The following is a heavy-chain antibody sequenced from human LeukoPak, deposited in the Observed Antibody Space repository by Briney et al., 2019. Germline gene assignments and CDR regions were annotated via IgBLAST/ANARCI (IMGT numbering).Heavy chain of an antibody. CDR2: IYYSGST. D-gene: IGHD1-26*01. CDR3: ARAGGSGSHFDY. V-gene: IGHV4-31*03. Sequence: PSETLSLTCTVSGGSISSGGYYWSWIRQHPGKGPEWIGYIYYSGSTYYNPSLKSRVTISVDTSKNQFSLKLSSVTAADTAVYYCARAGGSGSHFDYWGQGTLVTVSS. J-gene: IGHJ4*02. CDR1: GGSISSGGYY.